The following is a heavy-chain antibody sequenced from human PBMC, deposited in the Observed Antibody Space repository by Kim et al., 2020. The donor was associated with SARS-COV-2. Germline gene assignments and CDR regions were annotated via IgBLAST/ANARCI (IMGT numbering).Heavy chain of an antibody. Sequence: SETLSLTCAVYGGSFSGYYWSWIRQPPGKGLEWIGEINHSGSTNYNPSLKSRVTISVDTSKNQFSLKLSSVTAADTAVYYCARGPNVLLLFGPSHNWFDPWGQGTLVTVSS. CDR2: INHSGST. CDR3: ARGPNVLLLFGPSHNWFDP. D-gene: IGHD3-10*01. J-gene: IGHJ5*02. CDR1: GGSFSGYY. V-gene: IGHV4-34*01.